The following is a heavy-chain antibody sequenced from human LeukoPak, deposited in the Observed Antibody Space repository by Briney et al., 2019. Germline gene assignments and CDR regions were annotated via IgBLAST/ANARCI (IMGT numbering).Heavy chain of an antibody. D-gene: IGHD5-24*01. V-gene: IGHV2-5*02. Sequence: SGPTLVNPTQTLTLTCTFSGFSLSTSGVGVGWIRQPPGKALEWLALIYWDDDKRYSPSLKSRLTITKDTSKNQVVLTMTNMDPVDTATYYCAHRAEMAPGGRNYYYFDYWGQGTLVTVSS. J-gene: IGHJ4*02. CDR1: GFSLSTSGVG. CDR3: AHRAEMAPGGRNYYYFDY. CDR2: IYWDDDK.